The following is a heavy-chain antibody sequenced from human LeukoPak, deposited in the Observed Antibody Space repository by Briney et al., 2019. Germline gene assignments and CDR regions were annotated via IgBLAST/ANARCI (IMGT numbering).Heavy chain of an antibody. CDR2: ISAYNGNT. CDR3: ARDLPFCSSTSCYLYNWFDP. D-gene: IGHD2-2*01. CDR1: GYTFTSYG. J-gene: IGHJ5*02. Sequence: ASVKVSCKASGYTFTSYGISWVRQAPGQGLEWMGWISAYNGNTNYAQKLRGRVTMTTDTSTSTAYMELRSLRSDDTAVYYCARDLPFCSSTSCYLYNWFDPWGQGTLVTVSS. V-gene: IGHV1-18*01.